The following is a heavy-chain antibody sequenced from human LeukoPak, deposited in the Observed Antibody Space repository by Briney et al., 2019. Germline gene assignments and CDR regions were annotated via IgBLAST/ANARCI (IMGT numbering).Heavy chain of an antibody. D-gene: IGHD3-9*01. CDR1: GYTFTSYA. V-gene: IGHV1-3*01. CDR3: ARDPLRYFGIVTLSYGMDV. CDR2: INAGNGNT. J-gene: IGHJ6*04. Sequence: RASVKASCKASGYTFTSYAMHWVRQAPGQRLEWMGWINAGNGNTKYSQKFQGRVTITRDTSASTAYMELSSLRSEDTAVYYCARDPLRYFGIVTLSYGMDVWGKGTTVTVSS.